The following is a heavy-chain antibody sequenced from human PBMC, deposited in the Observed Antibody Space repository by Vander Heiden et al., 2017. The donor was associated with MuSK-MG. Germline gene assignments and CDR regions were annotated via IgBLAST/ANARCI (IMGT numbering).Heavy chain of an antibody. V-gene: IGHV3-23*04. J-gene: IGHJ4*02. CDR1: GVTLNNYA. Sequence: EGQLVESGGRMVQPGGQLRLSCAASGVTLNNYAMNWVRQAPGRGLEWVSTISESGHSTYYTDSVKGRFTFSRDDAKNTVYLQMNGLRADDTAVYYCARDGPSGSNYYYDYWGQGTLVTVSS. CDR2: ISESGHST. D-gene: IGHD3-3*01. CDR3: ARDGPSGSNYYYDY.